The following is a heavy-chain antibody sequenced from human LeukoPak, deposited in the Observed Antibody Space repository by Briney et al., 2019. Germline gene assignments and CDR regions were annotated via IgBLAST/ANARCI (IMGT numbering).Heavy chain of an antibody. V-gene: IGHV1-69*13. CDR1: GGTFSSYA. D-gene: IGHD2-2*01. CDR2: IIPIFGTA. Sequence: SVKVSCKASGGTFSSYAISWVRQAPGQGLEWMGGIIPIFGTANYAQKFQGRVTITADESTSTAYMELSSLRSEDTAVYYCARDPYQLQRYNWFDPWGQGTLVTVSS. CDR3: ARDPYQLQRYNWFDP. J-gene: IGHJ5*02.